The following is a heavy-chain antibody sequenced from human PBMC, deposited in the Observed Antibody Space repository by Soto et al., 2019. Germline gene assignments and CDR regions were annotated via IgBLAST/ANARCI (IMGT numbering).Heavy chain of an antibody. V-gene: IGHV5-51*01. J-gene: IGHJ3*02. CDR2: IYPGDSDT. CDR1: GYSFTSYW. CDR3: ARQGSGWYGSGGAFDI. D-gene: IGHD6-19*01. Sequence: GESLKISCKGSGYSFTSYWIGWVRQMPGKGLEWMGTIYPGDSDTRYSPSFQGQVTISADKSISTAYLQWSSLKASDTAMYYCARQGSGWYGSGGAFDIWGQGTMVTVSS.